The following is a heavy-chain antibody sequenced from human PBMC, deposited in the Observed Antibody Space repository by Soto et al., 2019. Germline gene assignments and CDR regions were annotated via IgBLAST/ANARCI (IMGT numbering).Heavy chain of an antibody. V-gene: IGHV3-30*18. J-gene: IGHJ4*02. D-gene: IGHD6-13*01. CDR1: GFTFSSYG. Sequence: QVQLVESGGGVVQPGRSLRLSCAASGFTFSSYGMHWVRQAPGKGLEWVAVIAYDGSNKYYADSVKGRFTISRDNSKKMLYLQMNSLRVEDTAVYYCAKDLTSSWSFDYWGQGTLVTVSS. CDR2: IAYDGSNK. CDR3: AKDLTSSWSFDY.